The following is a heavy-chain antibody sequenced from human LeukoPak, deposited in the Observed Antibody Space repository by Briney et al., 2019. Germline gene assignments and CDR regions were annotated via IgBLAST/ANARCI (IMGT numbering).Heavy chain of an antibody. J-gene: IGHJ5*02. D-gene: IGHD6-6*01. CDR2: IKQDGNEK. CDR1: GFTFSIYW. CDR3: ATSIAARP. V-gene: IGHV3-7*01. Sequence: GSLILSCAASGFTFSIYWMSWVRQAPGKGLEWVANIKQDGNEKYYVDSVKGRFTISRDNAKNSLYLQMNSLRAEDMAVYYCATSIAARPWGQGTLVTVSS.